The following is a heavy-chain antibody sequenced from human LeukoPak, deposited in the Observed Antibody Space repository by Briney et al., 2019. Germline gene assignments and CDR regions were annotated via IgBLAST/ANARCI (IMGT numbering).Heavy chain of an antibody. D-gene: IGHD3-10*01. CDR1: GFTFSSYS. V-gene: IGHV3-21*04. J-gene: IGHJ4*02. Sequence: GGSLRLSCAASGFTFSSYSMNWVRQAPGKGLEWVSSISSSSNYIYYADSVKGRFTISRDNSKNTLYLQMNSLRAEDTAVYYCAKADYASGSYGAFDYWGQGTLVTVSS. CDR3: AKADYASGSYGAFDY. CDR2: ISSSSNYI.